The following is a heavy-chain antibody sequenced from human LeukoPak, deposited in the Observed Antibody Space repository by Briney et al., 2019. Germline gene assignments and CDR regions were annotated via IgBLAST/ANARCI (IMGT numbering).Heavy chain of an antibody. CDR3: AKRLHCYDSSGAPESYFDY. D-gene: IGHD3-22*01. CDR2: ISGSGDST. J-gene: IGHJ4*02. Sequence: PGGSLRLSCAASGSTFNSCAMNWVRQAPGRGLEWVSTISGSGDSTYYADSVKGRFTISRDNSKNTLYLQMNSLRAEDTAVYYCAKRLHCYDSSGAPESYFDYWGQGTLV. V-gene: IGHV3-23*01. CDR1: GSTFNSCA.